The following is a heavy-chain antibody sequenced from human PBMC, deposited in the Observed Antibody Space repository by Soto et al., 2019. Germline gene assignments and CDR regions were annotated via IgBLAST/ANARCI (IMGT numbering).Heavy chain of an antibody. D-gene: IGHD3-16*01. CDR3: AREFSLALHF. J-gene: IGHJ4*02. CDR2: VWYDGSTK. Sequence: QLVESGGAVVQPGKSLRLSCSASGFIFSNFGMYWVRQAPGKGLEWVAVVWYDGSTKYYGDSVKGRFTISRDNSKNMVYLQMDSLRVADTAVYYCAREFSLALHFWGQGSLVTVSS. CDR1: GFIFSNFG. V-gene: IGHV3-33*01.